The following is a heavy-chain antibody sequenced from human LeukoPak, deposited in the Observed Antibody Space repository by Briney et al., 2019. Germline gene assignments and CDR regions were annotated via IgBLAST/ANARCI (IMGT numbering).Heavy chain of an antibody. CDR2: INHSGST. V-gene: IGHV4-34*01. CDR1: GGPFSGYY. Sequence: PSETLSLTCAVYGGPFSGYYWSWIRQPPGKGLEWIGEINHSGSTNYNPSLKSRVTISVDTSKNQFSLKLSSVTAADTAVYYCARASKGTGITMVRGVFNWFDPWGQGTLVTVSS. J-gene: IGHJ5*02. D-gene: IGHD3-10*01. CDR3: ARASKGTGITMVRGVFNWFDP.